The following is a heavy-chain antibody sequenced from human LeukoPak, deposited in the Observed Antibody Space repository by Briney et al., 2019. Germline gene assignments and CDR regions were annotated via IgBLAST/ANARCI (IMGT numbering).Heavy chain of an antibody. V-gene: IGHV3-33*01. J-gene: IGHJ4*02. D-gene: IGHD1-26*01. Sequence: GGSLRLSCAASGFTFSSYGMHWVRQAPGKGLEWVAVIWNDGSNKYYADSVKGRFTISRDNSKNTLYLQMNSLRAEDTAVYYCARDGSLRYYFDYWGQGTLVTVSS. CDR2: IWNDGSNK. CDR1: GFTFSSYG. CDR3: ARDGSLRYYFDY.